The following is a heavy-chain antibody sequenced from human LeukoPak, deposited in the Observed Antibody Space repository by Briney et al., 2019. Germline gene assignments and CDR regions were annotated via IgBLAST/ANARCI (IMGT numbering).Heavy chain of an antibody. Sequence: SETLSLTCTVSGGSISSSSYYWGWIRQPPGKGLEWIGSIYYSGSTNYNPSLKSRVTISVDTSKNQFSLKLSSVTAADTAVYYCAGLDVEMAYWGQGTLVTVSS. CDR2: IYYSGST. J-gene: IGHJ4*02. V-gene: IGHV4-39*07. D-gene: IGHD5-24*01. CDR3: AGLDVEMAY. CDR1: GGSISSSSYY.